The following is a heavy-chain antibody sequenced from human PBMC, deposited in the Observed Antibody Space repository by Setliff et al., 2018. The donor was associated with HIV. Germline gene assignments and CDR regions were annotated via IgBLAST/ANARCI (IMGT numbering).Heavy chain of an antibody. V-gene: IGHV1-69*13. CDR2: IIPFYDTP. CDR3: ARVAGTTYYDYYHMDV. J-gene: IGHJ6*03. CDR1: GGTFSSYA. Sequence: ASVKVSCKASGGTFSSYAINWVRQAPGQGLEWMGVIIPFYDTPIYALNFQGRVTITADESTTTAYMELSSLKSDDTAVYYCARVAGTTYYDYYHMDVWGEGSTVTVSS. D-gene: IGHD4-17*01.